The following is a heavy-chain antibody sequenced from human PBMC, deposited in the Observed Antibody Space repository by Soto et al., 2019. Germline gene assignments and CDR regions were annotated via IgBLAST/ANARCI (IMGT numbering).Heavy chain of an antibody. V-gene: IGHV3-23*01. CDR2: ISGSGGST. D-gene: IGHD3-3*01. CDR3: AKEVLRFLEWLLYPQYFDY. Sequence: EVQLLESGGGLVQPGGSLRLSCAASGFTFSSYAMSWVRQAPGKGLEWVSAISGSGGSTYYADSVKGRFTISRDNSKNTLYLQMNNLRAEDTAVYYCAKEVLRFLEWLLYPQYFDYWGQGTLVTVSS. CDR1: GFTFSSYA. J-gene: IGHJ4*02.